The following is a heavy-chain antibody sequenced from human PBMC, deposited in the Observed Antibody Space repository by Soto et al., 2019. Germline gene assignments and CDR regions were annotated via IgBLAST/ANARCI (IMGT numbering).Heavy chain of an antibody. J-gene: IGHJ6*02. Sequence: QVQLVQSGAEVKKPGSSVKVSCKASGGTFSSYAISWVRQAPGQGLEWMGGIIPIFGTANYAQKFQGRVTITTDESTSTAYMKLSSLRSEDTAVYYCAREGGSGNYRYYAMDVWGQGTTVTVSS. D-gene: IGHD3-10*01. CDR2: IIPIFGTA. V-gene: IGHV1-69*05. CDR3: AREGGSGNYRYYAMDV. CDR1: GGTFSSYA.